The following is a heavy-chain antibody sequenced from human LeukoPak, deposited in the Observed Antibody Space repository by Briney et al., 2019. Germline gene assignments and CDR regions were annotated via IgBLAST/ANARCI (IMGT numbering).Heavy chain of an antibody. CDR1: GFTFSSYW. Sequence: GGSLRLSCAASGFTFSSYWTSWVRQAPGKGPEWVANIRQDESERYFADSVKGRFTISRDNAKKSVYLHMSSLRAEDTALYYCARLSAYYYGSYFYYYMDVWGKGTTVTVSS. V-gene: IGHV3-7*01. CDR3: ARLSAYYYGSYFYYYMDV. J-gene: IGHJ6*03. D-gene: IGHD3-10*01. CDR2: IRQDESER.